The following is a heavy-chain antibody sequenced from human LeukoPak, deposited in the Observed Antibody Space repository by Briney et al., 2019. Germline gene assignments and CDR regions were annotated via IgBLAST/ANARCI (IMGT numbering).Heavy chain of an antibody. CDR1: GYTFTSHY. CDR3: ATWPTQYGVDY. V-gene: IGHV1-24*01. J-gene: IGHJ4*02. CDR2: FDPEDGET. Sequence: VASVKVSCKASGYTFTSHYVHWVRQAPGKGLEWMGGFDPEDGETIYAQKFQGRVTMTEDTSTDTAYMELSSLRSEDTAVYYCATWPTQYGVDYWGQGTLVTVSS. D-gene: IGHD2-2*01.